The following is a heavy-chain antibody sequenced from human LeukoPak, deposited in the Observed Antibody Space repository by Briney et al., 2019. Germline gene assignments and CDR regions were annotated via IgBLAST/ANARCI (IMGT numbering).Heavy chain of an antibody. V-gene: IGHV1-2*02. CDR2: INPNSGGT. D-gene: IGHD6-19*01. J-gene: IGHJ4*02. CDR3: ARAPYSSGWYINY. CDR1: GYTFTGYY. Sequence: ASVKVSCKASGYTFTGYYMHWVRQAPGQGLEWMGWINPNSGGTNYAQKFQGRVTMTRDTSISTAYMELSRLRSDDTALYYCARAPYSSGWYINYWGQGTLVTVSS.